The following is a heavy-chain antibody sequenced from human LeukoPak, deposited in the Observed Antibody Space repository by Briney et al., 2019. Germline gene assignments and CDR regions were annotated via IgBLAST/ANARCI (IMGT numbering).Heavy chain of an antibody. CDR1: GFTFGQYA. CDR2: ISGDGDAT. Sequence: GGSLRLSCAASGFTFGQYAMHWVRQAPGRGLEWVAVISGDGDATHCVDSVKGRFSISRDQSRSSLHLQMDTLRTEDTALYYCAKDRGGYYGSGTSYYFYGMDVWGQGTTVIVSS. CDR3: AKDRGGYYGSGTSYYFYGMDV. D-gene: IGHD3-10*01. J-gene: IGHJ6*02. V-gene: IGHV3-43*02.